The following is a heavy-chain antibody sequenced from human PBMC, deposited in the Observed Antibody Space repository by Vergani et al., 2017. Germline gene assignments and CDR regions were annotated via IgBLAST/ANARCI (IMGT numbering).Heavy chain of an antibody. CDR2: ISAYNGNT. J-gene: IGHJ1*01. Sequence: QVPLVQSGAAVKKPGASVKVSCKASGYTFTSYGISWVRQAPGQGLEWMGWISAYNGNTNYAQKLQGRVTMTTDTSTSTAYMELRSLRSDDTAVYYCARGYYDSSGYYFAEYFQHWGQGTLVTVSS. V-gene: IGHV1-18*04. CDR1: GYTFTSYG. CDR3: ARGYYDSSGYYFAEYFQH. D-gene: IGHD3-22*01.